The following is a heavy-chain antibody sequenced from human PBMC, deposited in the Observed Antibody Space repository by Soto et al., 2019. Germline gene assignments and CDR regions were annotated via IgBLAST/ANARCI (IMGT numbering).Heavy chain of an antibody. D-gene: IGHD6-13*01. CDR3: ARAGIAAADDYYYYYYMDV. CDR1: GYTFTSYD. Sequence: ASVKVSCKASGYTFTSYDINWVRQATGQGLEWMGWMNPNSGNTGYAQKFQGRVTMTRNTSISTAYMELSSLRSEDTAVYYCARAGIAAADDYYYYYYMDVWGKGTTVTVSS. J-gene: IGHJ6*03. V-gene: IGHV1-8*01. CDR2: MNPNSGNT.